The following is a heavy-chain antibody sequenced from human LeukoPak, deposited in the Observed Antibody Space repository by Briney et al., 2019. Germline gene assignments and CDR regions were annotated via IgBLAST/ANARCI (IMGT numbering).Heavy chain of an antibody. CDR2: INHSGST. J-gene: IGHJ6*03. Sequence: PSETLSLTCAVYGGSFSGHYWSWIRQPPGKGLEWIGEINHSGSTNYNPSLKSRVTISVDTSKNQFSLKLSSVTAADTAVYYCARGLSYSSSWYDYYYYMDVWGKGTTVTVSS. CDR3: ARGLSYSSSWYDYYYYMDV. V-gene: IGHV4-34*01. CDR1: GGSFSGHY. D-gene: IGHD6-13*01.